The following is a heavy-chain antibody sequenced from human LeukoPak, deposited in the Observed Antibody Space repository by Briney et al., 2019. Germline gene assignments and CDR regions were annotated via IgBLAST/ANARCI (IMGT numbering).Heavy chain of an antibody. V-gene: IGHV3-30*19. CDR1: GFTFSSYG. D-gene: IGHD3-22*01. J-gene: IGHJ4*02. CDR3: ARVAITYYYDSSGYGELDY. CDR2: ISYDGSNK. Sequence: QSGGSLRLSCAASGFTFSSYGMHWVRQAPGKGLEWVAVISYDGSNKYYADSVKGRFTISRDNSKNTLYLQMNSLRAEDTAVYYCARVAITYYYDSSGYGELDYWGQGTLVTVSS.